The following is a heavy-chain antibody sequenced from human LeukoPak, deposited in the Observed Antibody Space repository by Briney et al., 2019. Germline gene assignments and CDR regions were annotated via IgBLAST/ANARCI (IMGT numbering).Heavy chain of an antibody. J-gene: IGHJ5*02. CDR2: IWYDGSNE. CDR1: GFTFSSSG. D-gene: IGHD5-24*01. Sequence: GSSLRLSCAATGFTFSSSGMYWARQAPGKGLEWVALIWYDGSNEYYADSVKGRFTISRDNSKNTLYLQMNSLRAEDAAVYYCTRGRHGYNFSPWGQGTLVTVSS. CDR3: TRGRHGYNFSP. V-gene: IGHV3-33*01.